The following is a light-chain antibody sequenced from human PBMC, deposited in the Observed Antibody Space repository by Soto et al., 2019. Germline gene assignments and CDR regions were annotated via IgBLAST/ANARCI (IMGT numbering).Light chain of an antibody. CDR1: TSNIGSNH. J-gene: IGLJ2*01. Sequence: QSVLTQPPSASGTPGQRVTIPCSGSTSNIGSNHVYWYQQFPGMAPKLLMYRSDQRPTGVPDRFSGSRSGTSASLAISGLRSDDEADYYCSARDDILSGVVFGGGTKLTVL. CDR2: RSD. CDR3: SARDDILSGVV. V-gene: IGLV1-47*01.